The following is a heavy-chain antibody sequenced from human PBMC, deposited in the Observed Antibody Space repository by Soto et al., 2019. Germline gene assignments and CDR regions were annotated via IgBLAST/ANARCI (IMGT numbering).Heavy chain of an antibody. CDR2: IRSKAYGGTT. J-gene: IGHJ6*04. CDR1: GFTFGDYA. D-gene: IGHD3-22*01. V-gene: IGHV3-49*03. Sequence: SLRFSCTASGFTFGDYAISWFRQAPGKGLEWAGFIRSKAYGGTTEHAPSLKGRFTIPRDDSKSIAYLQMNSLIAAETAVYYCTTSRYYRPYFYYGQDVCGNGTTVPVYS. CDR3: TTSRYYRPYFYYGQDV.